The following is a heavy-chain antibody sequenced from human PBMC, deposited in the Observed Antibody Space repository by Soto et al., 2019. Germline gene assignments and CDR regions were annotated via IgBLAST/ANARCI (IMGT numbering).Heavy chain of an antibody. CDR3: ARDLGYYDSSGYFDC. CDR1: GFTFSDYY. J-gene: IGHJ4*02. Sequence: KPGGSLRLSCAASGFTFSDYYMSWIRQAPGKGLEWVSYISSSDSIVSYADSVKGRFTISRDNAKNSLYLQMNSLRAEDTAVYFCARDLGYYDSSGYFDCWGQGTLVTVSS. V-gene: IGHV3-11*01. D-gene: IGHD3-22*01. CDR2: ISSSDSIV.